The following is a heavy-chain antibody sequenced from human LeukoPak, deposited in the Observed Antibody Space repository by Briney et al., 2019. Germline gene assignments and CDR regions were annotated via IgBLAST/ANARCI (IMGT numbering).Heavy chain of an antibody. Sequence: SVKVSCKASGGTFSSYAISWVRQAPGQGLEWMGGIIPIFGTANYAQKFQGRVTITADESTSTAYMELSSLRSEDTAVYYCARGVYGSGSYHYYYYGMDVWGKGTTVTVSS. CDR2: IIPIFGTA. V-gene: IGHV1-69*13. CDR1: GGTFSSYA. J-gene: IGHJ6*04. CDR3: ARGVYGSGSYHYYYYGMDV. D-gene: IGHD3-10*01.